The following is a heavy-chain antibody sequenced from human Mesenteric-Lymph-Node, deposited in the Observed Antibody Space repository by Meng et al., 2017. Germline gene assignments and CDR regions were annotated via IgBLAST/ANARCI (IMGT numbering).Heavy chain of an antibody. CDR1: GYTFTVYD. CDR3: AKIGSNHQFDL. D-gene: IGHD4-11*01. V-gene: IGHV1-2*06. CDR2: INPHTGGI. Sequence: QVHLVQPGAEVQKPGASAKVSCKASGYTFTVYDMHWVRQAPGQGLEWMGRINPHTGGINYAQEFQGRVAMTRDTSISTAYMELSRLRTDDTAVYYCAKIGSNHQFDLWGQGTLVTVSS. J-gene: IGHJ4*02.